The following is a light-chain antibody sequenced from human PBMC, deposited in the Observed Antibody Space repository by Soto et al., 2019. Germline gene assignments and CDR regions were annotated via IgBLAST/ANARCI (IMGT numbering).Light chain of an antibody. CDR3: QQYHTYRT. J-gene: IGKJ1*01. V-gene: IGKV1-5*01. Sequence: IQMTQSPSTLSASVGDRVTITCRASQSINNWVAWYQQKPGKAPKFLIYDASSLKSGVPSRFSGSGSGTEFTLTISSLQPDDFATYYCQQYHTYRTLGQGTKV. CDR2: DAS. CDR1: QSINNW.